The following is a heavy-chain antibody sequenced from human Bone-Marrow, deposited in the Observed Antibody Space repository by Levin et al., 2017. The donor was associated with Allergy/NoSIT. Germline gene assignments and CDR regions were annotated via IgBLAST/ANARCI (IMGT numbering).Heavy chain of an antibody. D-gene: IGHD6-6*01. CDR1: GFAFSTYG. J-gene: IGHJ4*02. CDR3: ATDRGSSPFDY. V-gene: IGHV3-33*01. CDR2: IWADGSIQ. Sequence: GESLKISCAASGFAFSTYGMHWVRQAPGKGLEWVAVIWADGSIQKYADSVKGRFTISKDNSKNTLYLEMNSLRVDDTAVYYCATDRGSSPFDYWGQGTLVTVSS.